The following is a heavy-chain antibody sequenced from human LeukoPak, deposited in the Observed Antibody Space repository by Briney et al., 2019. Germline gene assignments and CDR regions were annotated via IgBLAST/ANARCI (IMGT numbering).Heavy chain of an antibody. J-gene: IGHJ4*02. CDR1: GYTFTSYD. CDR2: INPNSGDT. V-gene: IGHV1-8*01. CDR3: ATIARAAAPNFGY. D-gene: IGHD2-15*01. Sequence: ASVKVSCKASGYTFTSYDINWVRQATGQALEGMGWINPNSGDTGYAQKFQGRVTMTSNTSISTAYMELSSLRSEDTAVYYCATIARAAAPNFGYWGQGTLVTVSS.